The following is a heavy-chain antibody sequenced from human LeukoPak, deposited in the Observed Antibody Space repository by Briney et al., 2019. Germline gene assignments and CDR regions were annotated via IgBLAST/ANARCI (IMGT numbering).Heavy chain of an antibody. J-gene: IGHJ6*02. CDR3: AKDIYGDYYYGMDV. CDR2: NSWNSGSI. V-gene: IGHV3-9*01. D-gene: IGHD4-17*01. CDR1: GFTFDDYA. Sequence: GGSLRLSCAASGFTFDDYAMHWVRQAPGKGLEGVSGNSWNSGSIGYADSVKGRFTISRDNAKNSLYLQMNSLRAEGTALYYCAKDIYGDYYYGMDVWGQGTTVTVSS.